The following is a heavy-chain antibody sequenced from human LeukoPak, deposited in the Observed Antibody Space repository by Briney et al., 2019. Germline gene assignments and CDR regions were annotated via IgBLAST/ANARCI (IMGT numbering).Heavy chain of an antibody. V-gene: IGHV1-2*06. CDR1: GYTFTGYY. CDR3: ATFGVVIQNFDY. J-gene: IGHJ4*02. CDR2: INPNSGGT. D-gene: IGHD3-3*01. Sequence: GASVKVSCKASGYTFTGYYMHWVRQAPGQGLEWMGRINPNSGGTNYAQKLQGRVTMTRDTSISTAYMELSRLRSDDTAVYYCATFGVVIQNFDYWGQGTLVTVSS.